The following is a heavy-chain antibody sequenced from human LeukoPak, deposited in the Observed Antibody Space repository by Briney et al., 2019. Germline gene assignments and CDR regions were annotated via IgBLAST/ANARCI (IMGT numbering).Heavy chain of an antibody. Sequence: GESLKISCKGSGYNFNNYWIGWVRQMPGKGLEWMGIIWPGDSDTKYSPSFKGQVTISVDKSISTTYLQWSSLKASDTAMYYCARHDGSGSYPIHWGQGTLVTVSS. V-gene: IGHV5-51*01. CDR2: IWPGDSDT. J-gene: IGHJ4*02. CDR1: GYNFNNYW. CDR3: ARHDGSGSYPIH. D-gene: IGHD3-10*01.